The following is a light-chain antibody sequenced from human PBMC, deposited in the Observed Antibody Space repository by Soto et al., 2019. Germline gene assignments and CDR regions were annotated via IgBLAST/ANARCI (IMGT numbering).Light chain of an antibody. CDR2: GAS. CDR1: QSVSTN. J-gene: IGKJ1*01. Sequence: EMVMTQSPATLSVSPGERAALSCRASQSVSTNLAWYQQKPGQAPRLVIYGASTRATGITARFSGSGSGREFTLTISSLQSEDFAVYYCQHYSNWPPWTFGQGTKVEIK. CDR3: QHYSNWPPWT. V-gene: IGKV3-15*01.